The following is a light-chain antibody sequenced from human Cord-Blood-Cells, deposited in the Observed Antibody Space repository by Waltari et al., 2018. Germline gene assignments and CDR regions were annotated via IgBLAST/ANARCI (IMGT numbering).Light chain of an antibody. CDR2: EGS. Sequence: QSALTQPASVSGSPGQSITISRTGTSSAVGRYNLVSWYQQHPGKAPKLMIYEGSKRPSGVSNRFSGSKSGNTASLTISGLQAEDEADYYCCSYAGSSTVVFGGGTKLTVL. CDR3: CSYAGSSTVV. CDR1: SSAVGRYNL. V-gene: IGLV2-23*01. J-gene: IGLJ2*01.